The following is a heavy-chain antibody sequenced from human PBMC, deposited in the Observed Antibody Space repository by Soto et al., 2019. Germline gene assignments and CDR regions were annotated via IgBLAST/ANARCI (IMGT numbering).Heavy chain of an antibody. D-gene: IGHD3-3*01. J-gene: IGHJ6*02. CDR3: AATPPAYYDFWSGYYTSQYYYYGMDV. CDR2: IVVGSGNT. Sequence: SVKVSCKASGFTFTSSAVQWVRQARGQRLEWIGWIVVGSGNTNYAQKFQERVTITRDMSTSTAYMELSSLRSEDTAVYYCAATPPAYYDFWSGYYTSQYYYYGMDVWGQGTTVTVSS. V-gene: IGHV1-58*01. CDR1: GFTFTSSA.